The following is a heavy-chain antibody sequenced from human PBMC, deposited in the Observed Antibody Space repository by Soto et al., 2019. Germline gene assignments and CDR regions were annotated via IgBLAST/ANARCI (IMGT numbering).Heavy chain of an antibody. CDR1: GFTFSSYS. CDR2: ISSSSSYI. CDR3: ASFGKGGGFDY. J-gene: IGHJ4*02. V-gene: IGHV3-21*01. D-gene: IGHD3-3*01. Sequence: PGGSLRLSCAASGFTFSSYSMNWVRQAPGKGLEWVSSISSSSSYIYYADSVKGRFTISRDNAKNSLYLQMNSLRAEDTAVYYCASFGKGGGFDYWGQGTLVTVS.